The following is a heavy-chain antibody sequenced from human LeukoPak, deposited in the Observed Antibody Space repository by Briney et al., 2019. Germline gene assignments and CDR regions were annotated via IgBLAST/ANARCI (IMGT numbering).Heavy chain of an antibody. J-gene: IGHJ4*02. Sequence: GGSLRLSCAASGFTFSSYSMNWVRQAPGKGLEWVSSISSSSSYIYYADSVKGRFTISRDNAKNSLYLQMNSLRAEDTAVYYCATLMTTVTTSGALRFDYWGQGILVTVSS. CDR3: ATLMTTVTTSGALRFDY. CDR2: ISSSSSYI. V-gene: IGHV3-21*01. D-gene: IGHD4-17*01. CDR1: GFTFSSYS.